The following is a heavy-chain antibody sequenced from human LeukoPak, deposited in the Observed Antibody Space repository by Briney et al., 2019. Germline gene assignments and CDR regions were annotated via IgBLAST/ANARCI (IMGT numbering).Heavy chain of an antibody. CDR1: GSTFDDYG. J-gene: IGHJ6*03. D-gene: IGHD3-22*01. Sequence: SGGSLRLSCAASGSTFDDYGMSWVRQAPGKGLEWVSGINWNGGSTGYADSVKGRFTISRDNAKNSLYLQMNSLRAEDTALYYCARENLNSGYDSSGYYYYYYYMDVWGKGTTVTVSS. V-gene: IGHV3-20*04. CDR2: INWNGGST. CDR3: ARENLNSGYDSSGYYYYYYYMDV.